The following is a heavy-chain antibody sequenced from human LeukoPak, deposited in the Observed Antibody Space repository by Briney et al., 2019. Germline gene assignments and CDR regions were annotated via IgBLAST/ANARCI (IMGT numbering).Heavy chain of an antibody. Sequence: GASAKVSCKASGYTFTGYYMHWVRQAPGQGLEWMGWINPNSGRTNYAQKFQGRVTMTRDTSISTAYMELSRPRSDDTAVYYCARGWQWLVSYWGQGTLVTVSS. CDR2: INPNSGRT. V-gene: IGHV1-2*02. CDR3: ARGWQWLVSY. CDR1: GYTFTGYY. J-gene: IGHJ4*02. D-gene: IGHD6-19*01.